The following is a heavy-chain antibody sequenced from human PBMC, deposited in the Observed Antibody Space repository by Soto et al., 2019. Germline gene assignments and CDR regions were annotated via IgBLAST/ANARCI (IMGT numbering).Heavy chain of an antibody. CDR1: GGSISSSSYY. CDR3: AKGISGSTHFXY. CDR2: IYYSGST. V-gene: IGHV4-39*07. J-gene: IGHJ4*02. Sequence: SETLSLTCTVSGGSISSSSYYWGWIRQPPGKGLEWIGSIYYSGSTYYNPSLKSRVTISVDTSKNQFSLKLSSVTAADTAVYYCAKGISGSTHFXYWGQGTLVTVSS. D-gene: IGHD1-7*01.